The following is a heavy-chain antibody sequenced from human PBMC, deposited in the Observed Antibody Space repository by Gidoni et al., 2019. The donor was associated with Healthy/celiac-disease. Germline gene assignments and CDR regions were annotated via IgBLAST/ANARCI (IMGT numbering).Heavy chain of an antibody. V-gene: IGHV3-66*01. CDR2: IYSGGST. CDR1: GVTVSSNY. D-gene: IGHD2-15*01. CDR3: ARGYCSGGSCYPIDY. J-gene: IGHJ4*02. Sequence: EVQLVEAGGGVGQRGGSLRLSCEAAGVTVSSNYMSWVRQAPGTGLELVSVIYSGGSTYYADSVKGRFTISRDNSKNTLYLQMNSLRAEDTAVYYCARGYCSGGSCYPIDYWGQGTLVTVSS.